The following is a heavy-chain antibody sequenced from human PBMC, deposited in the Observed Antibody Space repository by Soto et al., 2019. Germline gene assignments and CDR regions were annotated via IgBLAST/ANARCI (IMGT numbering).Heavy chain of an antibody. J-gene: IGHJ6*02. CDR1: GGSISSYY. CDR2: IYYSGST. CDR3: ARVIDQDYYYGMDV. V-gene: IGHV4-59*01. D-gene: IGHD2-2*01. Sequence: SESMSLPCTVSGGSISSYYWSWIRQPPGKGLEWIGYIYYSGSTNYNPSLKSRVTISVDTSKNQFSLKLSSVTAADTAVYYCARVIDQDYYYGMDVWGQGTTVTVSS.